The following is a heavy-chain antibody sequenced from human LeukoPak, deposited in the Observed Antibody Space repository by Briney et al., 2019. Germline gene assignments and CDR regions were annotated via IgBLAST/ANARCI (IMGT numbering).Heavy chain of an antibody. D-gene: IGHD5-12*01. CDR2: IYYSGST. J-gene: IGHJ4*02. CDR3: ARWGNSGYASGYFDY. V-gene: IGHV4-31*03. CDR1: GDSISSGDNY. Sequence: PSETLSLTCTVSGDSISSGDNYWSWLRQHPGKGLEWIGYIYYSGSTYYNPSLKSRLTISVDTSKNHFSLKLSSVTAADTAMYYCARWGNSGYASGYFDYWGQGTLVTVSS.